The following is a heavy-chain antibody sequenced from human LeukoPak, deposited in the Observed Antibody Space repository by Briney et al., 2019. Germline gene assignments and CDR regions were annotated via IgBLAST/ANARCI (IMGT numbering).Heavy chain of an antibody. D-gene: IGHD4-17*01. CDR3: SRSTVSLVD. CDR1: GFTFSSYA. J-gene: IGHJ4*02. CDR2: INYDGSST. Sequence: GGSLRLSCAASGFTFSSYAMHWVRQAPGKGLVWVSHINYDGSSTTYADSVKGRVTISRDNAKNTLYLQMNSLRVEDTAVYYCSRSTVSLVDWGQGTLVTVSS. V-gene: IGHV3-74*01.